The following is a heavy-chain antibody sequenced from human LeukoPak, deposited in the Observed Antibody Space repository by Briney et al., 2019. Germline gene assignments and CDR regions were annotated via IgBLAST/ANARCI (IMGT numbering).Heavy chain of an antibody. J-gene: IGHJ4*02. CDR2: ISGSGGST. CDR1: GFTFSSYA. V-gene: IGHV3-23*01. CDR3: AKDPYYYDSSGPEGINY. Sequence: PGGSLRLSCASSGFTFSSYAMSWVRQAPGKVLGWASAISGSGGSTYYADSVKGRFTISRDNSKNTLYLQMNSLRAEDTAVYYCAKDPYYYDSSGPEGINYWGQGTLVTVSS. D-gene: IGHD3-22*01.